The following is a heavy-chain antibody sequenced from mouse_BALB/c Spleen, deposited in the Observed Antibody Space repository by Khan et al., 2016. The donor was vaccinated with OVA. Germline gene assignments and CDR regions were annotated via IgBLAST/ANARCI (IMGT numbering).Heavy chain of an antibody. CDR3: ARRGLRWDFDY. V-gene: IGHV1-4*01. CDR1: GYTFTSYW. Sequence: VELVESGTVLARPGASVKMSCKASGYTFTSYWILWVKQRPGQGLEWIGYINPSTGYTEYNQNFKDKATLTADKSSSTAYMQLSSLTSEDSAVYYCARRGLRWDFDYWGQGTTLTVSS. J-gene: IGHJ2*01. CDR2: INPSTGYT. D-gene: IGHD1-1*01.